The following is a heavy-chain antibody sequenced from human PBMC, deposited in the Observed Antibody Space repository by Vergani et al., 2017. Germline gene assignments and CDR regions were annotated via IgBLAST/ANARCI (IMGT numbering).Heavy chain of an antibody. V-gene: IGHV4-38-2*02. D-gene: IGHD5-18*01. Sequence: QVQLRESGPGMVKSSETLSLTCTVAGYSIGVGYYWGWVRQTPGKGLEWIGTIYHSGSTSYYNPSLRSRITLLVDTSKNEFSLKMKSVTAADTAVYYCVRHWGSGYSPLNEDFWGQGTLVTVSS. CDR2: IYHSGSTS. J-gene: IGHJ4*02. CDR1: GYSIGVGYY. CDR3: VRHWGSGYSPLNEDF.